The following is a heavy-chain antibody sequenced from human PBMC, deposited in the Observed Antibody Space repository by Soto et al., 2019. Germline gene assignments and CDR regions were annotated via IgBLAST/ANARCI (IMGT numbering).Heavy chain of an antibody. CDR2: IYYSRTT. CDR1: GDSITSGGYY. D-gene: IGHD6-13*01. Sequence: QVQLQESGPGLVKPSQTLSLTCSVSGDSITSGGYYWSWIRQLPGKGLQWIGYIYYSRTTYYNPSLKSRVIISVDTSQNQFSLNLTSVTAADTAVYFCARETGFSGSWAPDNWGQGILVSVSS. V-gene: IGHV4-31*03. CDR3: ARETGFSGSWAPDN. J-gene: IGHJ4*02.